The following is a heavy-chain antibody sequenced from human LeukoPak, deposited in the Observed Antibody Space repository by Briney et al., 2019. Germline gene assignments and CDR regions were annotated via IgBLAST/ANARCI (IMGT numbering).Heavy chain of an antibody. Sequence: PGGSLRLSCAASGFTFSRYWMHWVRHTPGKGLVWVSRINSDGSSTRYADSVKGRFTISRDSAKNTLDLQMSSLRAEDTAVYYCARVDCSGGSCYFDYWGQGTLVTVSS. V-gene: IGHV3-74*01. CDR1: GFTFSRYW. CDR3: ARVDCSGGSCYFDY. D-gene: IGHD2-15*01. J-gene: IGHJ4*02. CDR2: INSDGSST.